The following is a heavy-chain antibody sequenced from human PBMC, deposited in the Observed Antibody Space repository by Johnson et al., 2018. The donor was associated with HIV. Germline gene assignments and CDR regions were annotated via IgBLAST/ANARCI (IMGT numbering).Heavy chain of an antibody. Sequence: QVQLVESGGGLGKPGGSLRLSCAASGFTFSDYYMSWLRQAPGKGLEWVSFISSTASTIYYADSVKGRFTISRDNAKNSLYLQMNSLRAEDKAVYYCARDRGYCTNGVCYYDAFDFGGRGTMVTVSS. J-gene: IGHJ3*01. CDR2: ISSTASTI. CDR1: GFTFSDYY. CDR3: ARDRGYCTNGVCYYDAFDF. V-gene: IGHV3-11*04. D-gene: IGHD2-8*01.